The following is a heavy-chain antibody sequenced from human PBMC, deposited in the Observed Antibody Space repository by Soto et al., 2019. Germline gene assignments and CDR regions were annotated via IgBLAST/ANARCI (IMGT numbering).Heavy chain of an antibody. Sequence: PGGSLRLSCAASGFTFSDYYMSWIRQAPGKGLEWVSYISSSGSTIYYADSVKGRFTISRDNAKNSLYLQMNSLRAEDTAVYYCARDSYEYGSFREPFLAPWGQGTLVTVSS. CDR3: ARDSYEYGSFREPFLAP. D-gene: IGHD2-15*01. J-gene: IGHJ5*02. V-gene: IGHV3-11*01. CDR1: GFTFSDYY. CDR2: ISSSGSTI.